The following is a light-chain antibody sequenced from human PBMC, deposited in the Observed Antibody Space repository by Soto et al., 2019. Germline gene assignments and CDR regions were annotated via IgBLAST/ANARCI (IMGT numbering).Light chain of an antibody. CDR1: QSVSSSY. Sequence: EVVLTQSPVTLSLSPGERATLSCRASQSVSSSYLAWYQQKPGQAPRLLIYGASSRATDIPDRFSGSGSGTDFTLTISSIEAEDFAVYYCQQYDTSTWAYTFGQGTKLEIK. V-gene: IGKV3-20*01. CDR2: GAS. CDR3: QQYDTSTWAYT. J-gene: IGKJ2*01.